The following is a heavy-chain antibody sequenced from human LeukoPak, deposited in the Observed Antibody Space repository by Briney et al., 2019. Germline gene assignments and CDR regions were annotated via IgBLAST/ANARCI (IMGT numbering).Heavy chain of an antibody. Sequence: PSQTLSLTCTVSGGSISRGGDYWSWIPQPAGKGLECIRRNYCSGRPNYNPSLKSHVTISVGTSKNQFSLKLSSVNAADTAVYYCARGVFSGSSGYPHPGNFDYWGQGTLVTVSS. D-gene: IGHD3-22*01. CDR2: NYCSGRP. CDR1: GGSISRGGDY. V-gene: IGHV4-61*02. CDR3: ARGVFSGSSGYPHPGNFDY. J-gene: IGHJ4*02.